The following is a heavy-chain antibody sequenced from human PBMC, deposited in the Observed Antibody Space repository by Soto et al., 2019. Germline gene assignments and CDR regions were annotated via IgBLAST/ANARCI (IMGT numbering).Heavy chain of an antibody. CDR2: ISAHNGNT. Sequence: QVHLVQSGAEVKKPGASVKVSRKGSGYAFTTYGITWVRQAPGQGLEWMGWISAHNGNTNYAQKLQGRVTVTRDTSTSTAYMELRSLRSDDTAVYYYARGRYGDYWGQGALVTVSS. CDR1: GYAFTTYG. D-gene: IGHD1-1*01. CDR3: ARGRYGDY. V-gene: IGHV1-18*01. J-gene: IGHJ4*02.